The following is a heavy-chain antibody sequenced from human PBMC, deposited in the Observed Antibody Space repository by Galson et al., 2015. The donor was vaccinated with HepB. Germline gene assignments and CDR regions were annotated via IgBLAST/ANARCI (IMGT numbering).Heavy chain of an antibody. V-gene: IGHV3-30*04. CDR2: ISSDINTK. D-gene: IGHD3-10*01. CDR1: GFTFSRHA. CDR3: ASDLDGSGSFYNMLAY. Sequence: SLRLSCAASGFTFSRHAFHWVRQAPGKGLQWLSLISSDINTKNYADSVKGRFSVSRDNSRDTVYLQMNGLRPGDTAVYFCASDLDGSGSFYNMLAYWGQGIMVTVSS. J-gene: IGHJ4*02.